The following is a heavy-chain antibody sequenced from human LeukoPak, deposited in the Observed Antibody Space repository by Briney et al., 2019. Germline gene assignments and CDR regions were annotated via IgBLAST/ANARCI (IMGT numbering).Heavy chain of an antibody. D-gene: IGHD2-21*02. V-gene: IGHV3-23*01. CDR3: AKSRDRITALDY. J-gene: IGHJ4*02. Sequence: TGGSLRLSCAASGFTFSSYAMSWVRQAPGKGLEWVSAISGSGGSTYYADSVKGRFTISRDNSKNTLYLQMNSLRAEDTAVYYCAKSRDRITALDYWGQGTLVTVSS. CDR2: ISGSGGST. CDR1: GFTFSSYA.